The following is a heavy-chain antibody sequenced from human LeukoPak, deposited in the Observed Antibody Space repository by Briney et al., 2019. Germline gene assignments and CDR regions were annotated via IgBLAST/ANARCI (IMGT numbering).Heavy chain of an antibody. J-gene: IGHJ4*02. CDR2: ISGSGGST. Sequence: GGSLRLSCAASGFTFSSYAMSWVRQAPGKGLEWVSAISGSGGSTYYADSVKGRFTISRDNSKNTLYLQMNSLRAEDTAVYYWAKHIVGATLGYWGQGTLVTVSS. V-gene: IGHV3-23*01. CDR3: AKHIVGATLGY. CDR1: GFTFSSYA. D-gene: IGHD1-26*01.